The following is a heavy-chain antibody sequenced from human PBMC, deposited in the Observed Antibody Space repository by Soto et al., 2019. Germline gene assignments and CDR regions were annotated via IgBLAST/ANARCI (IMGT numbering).Heavy chain of an antibody. D-gene: IGHD5-12*01. J-gene: IGHJ4*02. Sequence: QMQLVQSGPEVKKPGTSVKVSCKASGFTFTSSAVQWVRQARGQRLEWIGWIVVGSGNTNYAQKFQERVTITRDMSTSTAYMELSSLRSEDTAVYYCAAPGDSGYGNLGYWGQGTLVTVS. CDR3: AAPGDSGYGNLGY. V-gene: IGHV1-58*01. CDR2: IVVGSGNT. CDR1: GFTFTSSA.